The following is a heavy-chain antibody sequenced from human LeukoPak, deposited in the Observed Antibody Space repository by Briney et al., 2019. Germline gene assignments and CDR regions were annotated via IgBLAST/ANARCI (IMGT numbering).Heavy chain of an antibody. D-gene: IGHD3-10*01. CDR3: ARDPLWFGTSPYFDY. J-gene: IGHJ4*02. V-gene: IGHV4-61*01. CDR1: GGSVSSGSYY. Sequence: SETLFLTCTVSGGSVSSGSYYWSWIRQPPGKGLEWIGYIYYSGSTNYNPSLNSRVTISVDTSKNQFSLKLSSVTAADTAVYYCARDPLWFGTSPYFDYWGQGTLVTVSS. CDR2: IYYSGST.